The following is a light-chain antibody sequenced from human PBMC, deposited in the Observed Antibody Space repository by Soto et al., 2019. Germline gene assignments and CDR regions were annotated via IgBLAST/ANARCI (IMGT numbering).Light chain of an antibody. CDR1: QSVSSSY. V-gene: IGKV3-20*01. CDR2: GAS. CDR3: QKYGSSPPLT. J-gene: IGKJ4*01. Sequence: EIVLTQSPGTLSLSPGERATLSCRASQSVSSSYLAWYQQKPGQAPRLLIYGASFRATGIPDRFSGSGSGTDFTLTISRLEPEDFAVYYCQKYGSSPPLTFGGGTKVEIK.